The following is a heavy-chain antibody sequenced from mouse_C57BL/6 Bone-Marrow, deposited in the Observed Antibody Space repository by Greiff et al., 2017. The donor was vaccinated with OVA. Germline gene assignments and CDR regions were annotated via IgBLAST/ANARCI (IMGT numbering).Heavy chain of an antibody. V-gene: IGHV5-17*01. J-gene: IGHJ2*01. Sequence: EVKLMESGGGLVKPGGSLKLSCAASGFTFSDYGMHWVRQAPEKGLEWVAYISSGSSTIYYADTVKGRFTISRDNAKNTLFLQMTSLRSEDTAMYYCATTDGDYWGQGTTLTVSS. D-gene: IGHD1-1*01. CDR1: GFTFSDYG. CDR3: ATTDGDY. CDR2: ISSGSSTI.